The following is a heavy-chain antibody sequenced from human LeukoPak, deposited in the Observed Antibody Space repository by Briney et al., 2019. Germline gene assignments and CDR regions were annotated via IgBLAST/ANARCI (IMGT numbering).Heavy chain of an antibody. CDR3: ARDGEITSGGVVVSPTFDH. Sequence: ASVKVSCKASGFILKTYGISWVRQAQGEGLEWMGWISGNNGNTNYAPRFRGRVTLARDTSTDTVYMGMGSLTSDDTAVYYCARDGEITSGGVVVSPTFDHWGQGTLISVSS. J-gene: IGHJ4*02. CDR2: ISGNNGNT. D-gene: IGHD3-16*02. CDR1: GFILKTYG. V-gene: IGHV1-18*01.